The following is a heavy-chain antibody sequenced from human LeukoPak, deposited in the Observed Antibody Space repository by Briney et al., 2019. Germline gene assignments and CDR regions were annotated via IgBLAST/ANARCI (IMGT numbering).Heavy chain of an antibody. D-gene: IGHD5-24*01. V-gene: IGHV3-33*06. Sequence: PGGSLRLSCAASGFTFGSYGMHWVRQAPGKGLEWVAVIWYDGSNKYYADSVKGRFTISRDNSKNTLYLQMNSLRAEDTAVYYCAKDMAEMATIGCDYWGQGTLVTVSS. CDR3: AKDMAEMATIGCDY. CDR1: GFTFGSYG. J-gene: IGHJ4*02. CDR2: IWYDGSNK.